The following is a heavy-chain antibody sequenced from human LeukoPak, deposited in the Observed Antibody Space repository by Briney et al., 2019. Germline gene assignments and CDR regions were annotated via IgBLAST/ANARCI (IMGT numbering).Heavy chain of an antibody. Sequence: NIKQDGSEKYYVASLKGRFTISRDNAKNSVFLQMSGLRVEDTAVYYCARIGYRSSSWDYWGQGTLVTVPS. CDR3: ARIGYRSSSWDY. D-gene: IGHD6-6*01. V-gene: IGHV3-7*01. J-gene: IGHJ4*02. CDR2: IKQDGSEK.